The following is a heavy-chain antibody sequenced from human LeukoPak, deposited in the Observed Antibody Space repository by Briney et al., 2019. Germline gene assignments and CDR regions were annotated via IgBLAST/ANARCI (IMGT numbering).Heavy chain of an antibody. CDR1: GFTFSNYD. CDR3: AKDPGPLVADY. J-gene: IGHJ4*02. V-gene: IGHV3-30*18. CDR2: ITYDGSNK. Sequence: GGSLRRSCAGSGFTFSNYDMHWVRQAPGKGLEWVAVITYDGSNKFYADCVKGRFTIPRDNSKNTLYLQMNSLRAEDTAVYYCAKDPGPLVADYWGQGTLVTVSS. D-gene: IGHD2-15*01.